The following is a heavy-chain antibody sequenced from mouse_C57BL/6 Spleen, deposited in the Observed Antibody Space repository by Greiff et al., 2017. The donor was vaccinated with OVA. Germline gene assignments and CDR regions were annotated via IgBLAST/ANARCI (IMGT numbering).Heavy chain of an antibody. J-gene: IGHJ1*03. CDR3: ARPNYYGSSYGYVDV. Sequence: EVQVVESGGGLVKPGGSLKLSCAASGFTFSDYGMHWVRQAPEKGLEWVAYISSGSSTIYYADTVKGRFTISRDNAKNNLFLQMTSLRSEDTAMYYCARPNYYGSSYGYVDVWGTGTTVTVSS. CDR2: ISSGSSTI. V-gene: IGHV5-17*01. D-gene: IGHD1-1*01. CDR1: GFTFSDYG.